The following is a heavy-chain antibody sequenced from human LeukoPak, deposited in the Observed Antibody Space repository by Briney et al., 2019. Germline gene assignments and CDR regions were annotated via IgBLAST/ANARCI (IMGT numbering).Heavy chain of an antibody. CDR2: INPNSGGT. V-gene: IGHV1-2*06. J-gene: IGHJ4*02. D-gene: IGHD5-18*01. CDR1: GYTFTGYY. Sequence: ASVKVSCKASGYTFTGYYMHWVRQAPGQGLEWMGRINPNSGGTNYAQKFQGRVTMTRDTSISTAYMELSRLRSDDTAVYYCARVWYSYGYFDYWGQGTLATVSS. CDR3: ARVWYSYGYFDY.